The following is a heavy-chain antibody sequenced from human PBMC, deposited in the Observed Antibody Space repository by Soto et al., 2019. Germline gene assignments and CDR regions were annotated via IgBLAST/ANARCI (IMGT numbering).Heavy chain of an antibody. CDR2: ISAGSGTI. D-gene: IGHD3-3*01. Sequence: EVQLVESGGGFVQPGGSLRLSCAASGFSFGTYSMNWVRQAPGKGLEWVSHISAGSGTIYYADSVKGQFSISRDNAKNSLYLQMNSLRDEDTAIYYCARASAWPECAFDIWGQGTMVTVSS. J-gene: IGHJ3*02. CDR3: ARASAWPECAFDI. CDR1: GFSFGTYS. V-gene: IGHV3-48*02.